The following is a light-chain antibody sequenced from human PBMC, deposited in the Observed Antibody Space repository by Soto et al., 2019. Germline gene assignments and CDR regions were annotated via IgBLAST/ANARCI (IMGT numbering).Light chain of an antibody. V-gene: IGKV3-15*01. CDR3: QQYDNWPG. CDR1: QSVSSN. CDR2: GAS. Sequence: EIVMTQSPATLSVSPGASATLSCRASQSVSSNLAWSQQKPGQAPRLLTYGASTRATGIPARFSGSGSATDFTLTISSLQSEDFAVYYCQQYDNWPGFGPGTKVDIK. J-gene: IGKJ3*01.